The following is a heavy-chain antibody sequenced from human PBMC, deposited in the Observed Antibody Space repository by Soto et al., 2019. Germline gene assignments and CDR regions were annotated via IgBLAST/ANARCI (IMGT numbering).Heavy chain of an antibody. Sequence: XSVKVSCKASGYPFTSYAMHWVRQAPGQRPEWMGWINACNGNTKYSQKFQGRVTITRDTSASTAYMELSSLRSEDTDVYYCASGGWFDPWGQGTRVTVSS. CDR2: INACNGNT. V-gene: IGHV1-3*01. J-gene: IGHJ5*02. CDR3: ASGGWFDP. CDR1: GYPFTSYA. D-gene: IGHD3-10*01.